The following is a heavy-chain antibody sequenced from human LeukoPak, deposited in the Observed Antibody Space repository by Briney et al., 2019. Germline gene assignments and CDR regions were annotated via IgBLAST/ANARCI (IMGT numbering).Heavy chain of an antibody. J-gene: IGHJ4*02. CDR1: GGSISSGAYY. CDR2: NT. V-gene: IGHV4-31*03. CDR3: ARKLTYYYDSSGPNFDY. Sequence: SQTLSLTCTVSGGSISSGAYYWSWIRQHPGKGLEWIGYNTYYNPSLRSRVSISLDTSKNQFSLTLTSVTAADTAVYYCARKLTYYYDSSGPNFDYWGQGTLVTVSS. D-gene: IGHD3-22*01.